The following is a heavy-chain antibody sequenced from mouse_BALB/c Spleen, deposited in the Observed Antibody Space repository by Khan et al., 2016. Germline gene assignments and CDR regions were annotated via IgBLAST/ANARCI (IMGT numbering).Heavy chain of an antibody. V-gene: IGHV10-3*03. Sequence: EVQLVESGGGLVQPKGSLKLSCVASGFTFNTFAMHWVCQAPGKGLDWVARIRSKSNNYATYYVDSVKDRFTISRGDSQSMLYLQMNNLKTEDTAMYYCVRESYDGYFSWFAYWGQGTLVTVSA. J-gene: IGHJ3*01. CDR3: VRESYDGYFSWFAY. D-gene: IGHD2-3*01. CDR1: GFTFNTFA. CDR2: IRSKSNNYAT.